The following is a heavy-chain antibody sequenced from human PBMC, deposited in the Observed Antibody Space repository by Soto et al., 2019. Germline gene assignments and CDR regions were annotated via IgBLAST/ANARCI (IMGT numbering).Heavy chain of an antibody. D-gene: IGHD1-26*01. J-gene: IGHJ3*02. CDR3: ARPYSGSYWAAFDI. CDR2: IYYSGSS. CDR1: GGSISSDY. Sequence: SETLSLTCTVSGGSISSDYWSWIRQPPGKGLEWIGYIYYSGSSNYNPSLKSRVIMSLDTSKNHFSLKLSSVTAADAAVYYCARPYSGSYWAAFDIWGQGTMVTVSS. V-gene: IGHV4-59*01.